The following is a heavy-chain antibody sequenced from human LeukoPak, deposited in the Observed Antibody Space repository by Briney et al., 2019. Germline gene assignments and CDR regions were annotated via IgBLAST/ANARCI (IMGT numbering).Heavy chain of an antibody. CDR3: ARRAGAYSHPYDY. V-gene: IGHV3-53*01. D-gene: IGHD4/OR15-4a*01. CDR1: GFTVSTNS. CDR2: IYSDNT. Sequence: GGSLRLSCTVSGFTVSTNSMSWVRQAPGKGLEWVSFIYSDNTHYSDSVKGRFTISRDNSKNTLYLQMNSLRAEDTAVYYCARRAGAYSHPYDYWGRGTLVTVSS. J-gene: IGHJ4*02.